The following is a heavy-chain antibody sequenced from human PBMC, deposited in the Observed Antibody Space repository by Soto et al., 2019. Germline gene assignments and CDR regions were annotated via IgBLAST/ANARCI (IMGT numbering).Heavy chain of an antibody. CDR1: GGSISSYY. J-gene: IGHJ6*02. D-gene: IGHD3-10*01. CDR3: ARDGYYYGSGSYYRVPYYYYGMDV. V-gene: IGHV4-59*01. Sequence: SLTCTVSGGSISSYYWSWIRQPPGKGLEWIGYIYYSGSTNYNPSLKSRVTISVDTSKNQFSLKLSSVTAADTAVYYCARDGYYYGSGSYYRVPYYYYGMDVWGQGTAVTVSS. CDR2: IYYSGST.